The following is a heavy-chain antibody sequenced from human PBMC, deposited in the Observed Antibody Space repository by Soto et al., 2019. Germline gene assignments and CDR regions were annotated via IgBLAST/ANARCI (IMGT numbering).Heavy chain of an antibody. Sequence: PSETLSLTCVVSGGSLSSYYWSWIRQPPGKGLEWIGYIYYSGSTNYNPSLKSRVTISVDTSKNQFSLKLSSVTAADTAVYYCARGYSSSWAPYYSGMDVWGQGTTVTV. J-gene: IGHJ6*02. D-gene: IGHD2-2*01. CDR3: ARGYSSSWAPYYSGMDV. CDR1: GGSLSSYY. V-gene: IGHV4-59*01. CDR2: IYYSGST.